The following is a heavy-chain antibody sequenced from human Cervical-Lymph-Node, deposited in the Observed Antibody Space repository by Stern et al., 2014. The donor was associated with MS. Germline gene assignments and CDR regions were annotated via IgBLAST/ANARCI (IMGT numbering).Heavy chain of an antibody. Sequence: QVQLQESGPGLVKPSQTLPLTCNVSGGSISSGSDYWSWLRQPVGKGLQWIGRIHPSGSAYYTPSLKSRVTISTDTSKNQFSLELTSATAADTAIYYCASGYRIFDYWGQGILVTVSS. CDR2: IHPSGSA. D-gene: IGHD5-18*01. J-gene: IGHJ4*02. CDR1: GGSISSGSDY. V-gene: IGHV4-61*02. CDR3: ASGYRIFDY.